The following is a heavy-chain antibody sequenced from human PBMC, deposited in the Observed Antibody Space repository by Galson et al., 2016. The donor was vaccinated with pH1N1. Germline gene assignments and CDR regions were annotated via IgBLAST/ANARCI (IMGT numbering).Heavy chain of an antibody. V-gene: IGHV2-70*01. CDR3: ARMPYGDYVGYFDY. Sequence: PALVKPTQTLTLTCTFSGFSLSTSGMCVSWIRQPPGKALEWLALIDWDDDKYYTTSLKTRLTISKDTSKNQVVLTMTNMDPVDTATYYCARMPYGDYVGYFDYWGQGTLVTVSS. CDR1: GFSLSTSGMC. CDR2: IDWDDDK. D-gene: IGHD4-17*01. J-gene: IGHJ4*02.